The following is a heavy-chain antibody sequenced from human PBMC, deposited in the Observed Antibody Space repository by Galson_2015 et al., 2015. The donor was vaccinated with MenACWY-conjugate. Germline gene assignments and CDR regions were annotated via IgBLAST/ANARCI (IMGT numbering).Heavy chain of an antibody. CDR3: AKSLHPHRIVGRLYYYYYGMDV. CDR2: ISNDGSDK. J-gene: IGHJ6*02. V-gene: IGHV3-30*18. D-gene: IGHD6-6*01. Sequence: ASGFTFSNYGMHWVRQAPGTGLEWVAVISNDGSDKYYADSVKGRFTISRDNSRNTLYLQMNSLRVEDTAVFYCAKSLHPHRIVGRLYYYYYGMDVWGQGTTVTVSS. CDR1: GFTFSNYG.